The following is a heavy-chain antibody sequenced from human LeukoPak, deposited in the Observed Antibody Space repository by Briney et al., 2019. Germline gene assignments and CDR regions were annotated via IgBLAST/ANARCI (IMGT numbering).Heavy chain of an antibody. CDR1: GGSISSGSFY. CDR3: ANLGYSYGYRGGN. Sequence: SQTLSLTCTVSGGSISSGSFYWSWIRQPAGKGLEWIGRIYTSGNTDYNPSLKSRVTISVDTSKNQFSLNLSSVTAADTAVYYCANLGYSYGYRGGNWGQGTLVTVSS. D-gene: IGHD5-18*01. V-gene: IGHV4-61*02. CDR2: IYTSGNT. J-gene: IGHJ4*02.